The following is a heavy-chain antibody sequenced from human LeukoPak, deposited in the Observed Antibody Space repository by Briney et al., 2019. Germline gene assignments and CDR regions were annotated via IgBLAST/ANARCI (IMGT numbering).Heavy chain of an antibody. CDR2: INSDGSST. D-gene: IGHD5-18*01. V-gene: IGHV3-74*01. J-gene: IGHJ4*02. CDR3: AREEKRGYSYGFDY. Sequence: GGSLRLSCAASGFTFSSYSMNWVRQAPGKGLEWVSRINSDGSSTSYADSVKGRFTISRDNAKNTLYLQMNSLRAEDTAVYYCAREEKRGYSYGFDYWGQGTLVTVSS. CDR1: GFTFSSYS.